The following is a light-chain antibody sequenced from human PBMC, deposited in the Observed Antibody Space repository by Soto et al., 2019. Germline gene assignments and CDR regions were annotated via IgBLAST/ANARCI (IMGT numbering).Light chain of an antibody. Sequence: DTQMTQSQSSLSASVGDKVTITCLASQSVSNYLNWYQQKIGDAPKLLIYASSSLQNGVPSRLSGNVSGTDFNLTIHSLQTEESATYVGQQSYTTTLPFGGLTKLDIK. CDR3: QQSYTTTLP. V-gene: IGKV1-39*01. CDR2: ASS. CDR1: QSVSNY. J-gene: IGKJ4*01.